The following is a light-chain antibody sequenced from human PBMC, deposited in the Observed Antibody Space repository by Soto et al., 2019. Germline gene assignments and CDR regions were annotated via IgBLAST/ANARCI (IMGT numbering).Light chain of an antibody. CDR1: QSISRY. CDR3: QKSYSFWT. V-gene: IGKV1-39*01. J-gene: IGKJ1*01. CDR2: AAS. Sequence: DIQMTQSPSSLSASVGDRVTITCRASQSISRYLNWYQHKPGKAPNLLIYAASSLQSGVPSRFSGSGSGTDFTLTISGLQPEGFATYYCQKSYSFWTFGQGIKVEIK.